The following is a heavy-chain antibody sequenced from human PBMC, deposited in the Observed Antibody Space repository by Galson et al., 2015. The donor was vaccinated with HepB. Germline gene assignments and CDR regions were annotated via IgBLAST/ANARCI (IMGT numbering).Heavy chain of an antibody. Sequence: SLRLSCAASGFSFSSYAMSWVRQAPGKGLEWVSAISGSGGSTYYADSVKGRFTISRDNSKNTLYLQMNSLRAEDTAVYYCAKDLQSSGYSYGYALDWGQGTLVTVSS. J-gene: IGHJ4*02. CDR3: AKDLQSSGYSYGYALD. V-gene: IGHV3-23*01. CDR1: GFSFSSYA. CDR2: ISGSGGST. D-gene: IGHD5-18*01.